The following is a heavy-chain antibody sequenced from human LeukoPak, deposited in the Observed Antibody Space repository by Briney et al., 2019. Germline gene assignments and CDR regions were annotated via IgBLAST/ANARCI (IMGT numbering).Heavy chain of an antibody. CDR3: ARFSSIAAAFDY. D-gene: IGHD6-13*01. J-gene: IGHJ4*02. V-gene: IGHV4-61*02. Sequence: SETLSLTCTVSGGSISSGSYYWSWIRQPAGKGLEWIGRIYTSGSTNYNPSLKSRVTISVDTSKNQFSLKLSSVTAADTAVYYCARFSSIAAAFDYWGLGTLVTVSS. CDR1: GGSISSGSYY. CDR2: IYTSGST.